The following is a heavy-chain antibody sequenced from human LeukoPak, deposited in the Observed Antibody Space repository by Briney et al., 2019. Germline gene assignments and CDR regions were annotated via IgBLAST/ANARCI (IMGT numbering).Heavy chain of an antibody. J-gene: IGHJ4*02. CDR3: AKDWGIAVAGTTPLDY. Sequence: GGSLRLSCAASGFTFDDYAMHWVRQAPGKGLEWVSGISWNSGSIGYADSVKGRFTISRDNAKNSLYLQMNSLRAVDTALYYCAKDWGIAVAGTTPLDYWGQGTLVTVSS. CDR1: GFTFDDYA. V-gene: IGHV3-9*01. CDR2: ISWNSGSI. D-gene: IGHD6-19*01.